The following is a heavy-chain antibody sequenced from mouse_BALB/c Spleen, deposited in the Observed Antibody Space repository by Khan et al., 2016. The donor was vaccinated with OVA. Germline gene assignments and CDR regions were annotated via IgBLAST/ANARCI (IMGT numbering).Heavy chain of an antibody. D-gene: IGHD1-1*01. CDR1: GYSITSDYA. V-gene: IGHV3-2*02. Sequence: EVELVESGPGLVKPSQSLSLTCTVTGYSITSDYAWNWIRQFPGNKLEWMGYISYSGRTSYNPSLKSRISITRDTSKNQIFLQLNSVTTEDTATYYFARSVTITTVVATNFDYWGQGTTLTVSS. CDR3: ARSVTITTVVATNFDY. J-gene: IGHJ2*01. CDR2: ISYSGRT.